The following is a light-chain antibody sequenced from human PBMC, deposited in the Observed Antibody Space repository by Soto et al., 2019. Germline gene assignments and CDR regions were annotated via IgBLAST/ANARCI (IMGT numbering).Light chain of an antibody. V-gene: IGKV1-9*01. CDR1: HDISTY. J-gene: IGKJ5*01. Sequence: DIQMTQSPSRLSASGAYRATITVLASHDISTYLAWYQQKPRKAPKLLIYAASTLQSGVPSRFSGSGSGTDFTLTICSLQPEDFATYYCQQLNSYLITFCQGTRLEIK. CDR3: QQLNSYLIT. CDR2: AAS.